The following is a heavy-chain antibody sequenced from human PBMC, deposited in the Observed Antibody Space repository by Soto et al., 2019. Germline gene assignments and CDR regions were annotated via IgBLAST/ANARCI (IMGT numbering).Heavy chain of an antibody. CDR3: VRARATDSSPDY. CDR2: ISSSSSYI. D-gene: IGHD6-19*01. V-gene: IGHV3-21*01. CDR1: GFTFSLYS. J-gene: IGHJ4*02. Sequence: GGSLRLSCAASGFTFSLYSMIWVRQAPGKGLEWVSSISSSSSYIYSADSLKGRINISRDNAKNSLYLQMNSLRAEDTAIYYCVRARATDSSPDYWGQGTLVTLSS.